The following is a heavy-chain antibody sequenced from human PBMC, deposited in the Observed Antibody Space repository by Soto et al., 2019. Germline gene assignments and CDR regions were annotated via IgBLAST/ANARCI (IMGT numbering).Heavy chain of an antibody. CDR3: AREDSNWFDP. CDR2: ISAYNGNT. CDR1: GYTFTSYG. Sequence: QVQLVQSGAEVKKPGASVKVSCKASGYTFTSYGISWVRQAPGQGLEWMGWISAYNGNTNYAQKLQARVPITPDTHPGTGYMELRRLSPADTALYSCAREDSNWFDPGGQRTLVTVSS. J-gene: IGHJ5*02. V-gene: IGHV1-18*01.